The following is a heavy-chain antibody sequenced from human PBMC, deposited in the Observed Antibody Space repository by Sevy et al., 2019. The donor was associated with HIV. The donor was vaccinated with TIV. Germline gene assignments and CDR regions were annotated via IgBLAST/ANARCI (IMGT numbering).Heavy chain of an antibody. CDR1: GFTFSSYA. D-gene: IGHD2-15*01. V-gene: IGHV3-23*01. CDR3: AKTPLGACSGGSCYPYYFDY. J-gene: IGHJ4*02. CDR2: ISGSGGST. Sequence: GGSLRLSCAASGFTFSSYAMSWVRRASGKGLEWVSAISGSGGSTDYADSVKGRFTISRDNSKNSLYLQMNSLRAEDTAVYYCAKTPLGACSGGSCYPYYFDYWGQGTLVTVSS.